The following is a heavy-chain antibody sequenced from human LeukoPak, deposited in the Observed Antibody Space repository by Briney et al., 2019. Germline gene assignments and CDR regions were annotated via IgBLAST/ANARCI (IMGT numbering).Heavy chain of an antibody. CDR1: GGFFSGYY. V-gene: IGHV4-34*01. Sequence: NRSETLSLTCAVYGGFFSGYYWSWIRQPPGKGLEWIGEINHSGSTNYNPSLKSRVTISVDTSKNQFSLKLSSVTAADTAGYYCARLATGDYWGQGTLVTVSS. CDR2: INHSGST. CDR3: ARLATGDY. D-gene: IGHD5-12*01. J-gene: IGHJ4*02.